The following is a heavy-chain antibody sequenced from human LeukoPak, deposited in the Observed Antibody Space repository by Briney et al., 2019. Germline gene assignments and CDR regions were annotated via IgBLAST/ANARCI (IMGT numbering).Heavy chain of an antibody. J-gene: IGHJ4*02. CDR3: ARAYTSWSFDY. D-gene: IGHD2-2*02. CDR2: IYYSGST. CDR1: GGSISSYY. V-gene: IGHV4-59*01. Sequence: SETLSLTCTVSGGSISSYYWSWIRQPPGKGLEWIGYIYYSGSTNHNPSLKSRVTISVDTSKNQFSLKLSSVTAADTAVYYCARAYTSWSFDYWGQGTLVTVSS.